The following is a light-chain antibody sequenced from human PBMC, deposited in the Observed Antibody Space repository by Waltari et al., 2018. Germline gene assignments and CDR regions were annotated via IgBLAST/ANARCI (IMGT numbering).Light chain of an antibody. CDR2: GAS. J-gene: IGKJ1*01. Sequence: EIALTQSPGTLSLSPGERGTLSCRASQSVSRFLAWYQQKPGQAPRLLTYGASTRATGIPDRFSGSGSGTDFSLTISRLEPEDFAVYYCQKYDRLPATFGQGTKVEIK. V-gene: IGKV3-20*01. CDR3: QKYDRLPAT. CDR1: QSVSRF.